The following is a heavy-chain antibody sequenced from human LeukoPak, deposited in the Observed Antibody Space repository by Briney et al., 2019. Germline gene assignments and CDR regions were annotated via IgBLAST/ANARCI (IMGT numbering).Heavy chain of an antibody. J-gene: IGHJ6*02. V-gene: IGHV1-2*06. Sequence: ASVTVSCTASGYTFTGYYMHWVRQAPGQGLEWMGRINPNSGGTNYAQKFQGRVTMTRDTSISTAYMELSRLRSDDTAVYYCARVEEVWWELRDYYYGMDVWGQGTTVTVSS. CDR2: INPNSGGT. CDR3: ARVEEVWWELRDYYYGMDV. D-gene: IGHD2-15*01. CDR1: GYTFTGYY.